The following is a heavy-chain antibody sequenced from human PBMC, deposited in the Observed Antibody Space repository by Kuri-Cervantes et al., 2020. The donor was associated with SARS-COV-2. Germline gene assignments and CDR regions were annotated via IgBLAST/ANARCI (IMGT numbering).Heavy chain of an antibody. CDR1: GFTFSSYG. J-gene: IGHJ5*02. D-gene: IGHD1-26*01. V-gene: IGHV3-33*01. Sequence: GGSLRLSCAASGFTFSSYGMHWVRQAPGKGLEWVAVIWYDGSNKYYADSVKGRFTISRDNSKNTLYLQMNSLRAEDTAVYYCARDISRELPPSGGFDPWGQGTQVTVSS. CDR2: IWYDGSNK. CDR3: ARDISRELPPSGGFDP.